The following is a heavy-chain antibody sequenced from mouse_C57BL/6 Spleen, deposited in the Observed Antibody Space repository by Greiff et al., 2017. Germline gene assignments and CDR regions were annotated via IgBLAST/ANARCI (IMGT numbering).Heavy chain of an antibody. J-gene: IGHJ2*01. CDR2: ISYSGST. V-gene: IGHV3-1*01. Sequence: VQLQQSGPGMVKPSQSLSLTCTVTGYSITSGYDWHWIRHFPGNKLEWMGYISYSGSTNYNPSLKSRISITHDTSKNHFFLKLNSVTTEDTATYYCARDYYGSSYDYWGQGTTLTVSS. CDR1: GYSITSGYD. CDR3: ARDYYGSSYDY. D-gene: IGHD1-1*01.